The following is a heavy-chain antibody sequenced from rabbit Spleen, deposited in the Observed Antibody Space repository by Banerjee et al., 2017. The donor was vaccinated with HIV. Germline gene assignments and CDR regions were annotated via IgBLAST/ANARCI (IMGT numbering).Heavy chain of an antibody. D-gene: IGHD1-1*01. CDR3: ARDLVAVIGWNFNL. V-gene: IGHV1S45*01. Sequence: QEQLVESGGGLVQPEGSLTLTCTASGFSFSNSYYMCWVRQAPGKGLEWIGCIYSGSGSTYYASWAKGRFTISKTSSTTVDLKMTSLTAADTATYFCARDLVAVIGWNFNLWGPETLVTVS. CDR1: GFSFSNSYY. J-gene: IGHJ4*01. CDR2: IYSGSGST.